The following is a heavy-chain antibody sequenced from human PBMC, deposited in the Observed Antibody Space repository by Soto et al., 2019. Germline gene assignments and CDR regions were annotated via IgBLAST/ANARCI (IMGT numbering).Heavy chain of an antibody. CDR3: AVAMVREILIFESSGMHV. J-gene: IGHJ6*02. CDR1: GGSFNNYA. D-gene: IGHD3-10*01. CDR2: IIPNVDTP. V-gene: IGHV1-69*01. Sequence: QVHLVKSGAEVKKPGSSVKVSCKTSGGSFNNYAVSWVRQAPGQGLEWMGGIIPNVDTPNYAQKFQDRVTITADESTSTVYMELRSRRSNETAVYSSAVAMVREILIFESSGMHVWGQGTTVIVSS.